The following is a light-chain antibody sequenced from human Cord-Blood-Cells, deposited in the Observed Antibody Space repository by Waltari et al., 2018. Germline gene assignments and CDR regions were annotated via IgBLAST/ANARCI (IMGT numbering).Light chain of an antibody. CDR3: CSYAGRSTWV. CDR1: SSDVGRFNL. J-gene: IGLJ3*02. Sequence: QSALTQPASVSGSPGQSITISCTGTSSDVGRFNLVSWYQQHPGKAPKLMIYEGSKRPSGVSNRFSGSKSGNTASLTIAGLQAEDEADDYCCSYAGRSTWVFGGGTKLTIL. CDR2: EGS. V-gene: IGLV2-23*01.